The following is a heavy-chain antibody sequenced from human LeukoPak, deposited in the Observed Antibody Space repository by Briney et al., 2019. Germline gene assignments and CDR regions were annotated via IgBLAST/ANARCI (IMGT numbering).Heavy chain of an antibody. J-gene: IGHJ4*02. V-gene: IGHV3-23*01. CDR1: GGSISSNGYF. Sequence: ETLSLTCAVSGGSISSNGYFWSWVRQAPGKGLEWVSAISGSGGSTYYADSVKGRFTISRDNSKNTLYLQMNSLRAEDTAVYYCAKFSRWYPVEGFSYWGQGTLVTVSS. CDR2: ISGSGGST. CDR3: AKFSRWYPVEGFSY. D-gene: IGHD6-13*01.